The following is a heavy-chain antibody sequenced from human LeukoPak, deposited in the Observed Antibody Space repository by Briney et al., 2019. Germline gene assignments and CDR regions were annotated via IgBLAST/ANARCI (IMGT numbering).Heavy chain of an antibody. CDR3: ARTTSSWYGYYYYYMDV. CDR2: IKQDGSEK. V-gene: IGHV3-7*01. Sequence: GGSLRLSCAASGFTFSSYWMSWVRQAPGKGLEWVANIKQDGSEKYYVDSVKGRFTISRDNAKNSLYLQMNSLRAEDTAVYYCARTTSSWYGYYYYYMDVWGKGTTVTISS. J-gene: IGHJ6*03. D-gene: IGHD6-13*01. CDR1: GFTFSSYW.